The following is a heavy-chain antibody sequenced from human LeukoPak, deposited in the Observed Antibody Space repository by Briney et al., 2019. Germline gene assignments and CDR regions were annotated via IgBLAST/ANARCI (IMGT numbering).Heavy chain of an antibody. CDR3: ARARRIVAKHFDY. V-gene: IGHV4-39*07. D-gene: IGHD5-12*01. J-gene: IGHJ4*02. CDR1: GGSISSSSYY. CDR2: IYYSGST. Sequence: SETLSLTCTVSGGSISSSSYYWGWIRQPPGKGLEWIGSIYYSGSTYYNPSLKSRVTISVDTSKNQFSLKVSSVTAADTAVYYCARARRIVAKHFDYWGQGTLVTVSS.